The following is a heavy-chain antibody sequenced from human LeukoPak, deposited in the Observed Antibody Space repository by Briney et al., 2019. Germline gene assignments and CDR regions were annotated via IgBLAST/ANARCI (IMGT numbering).Heavy chain of an antibody. J-gene: IGHJ4*02. D-gene: IGHD6-13*01. CDR3: ARDRDSSSWYVFDY. CDR2: ISYDGSNK. V-gene: IGHV3-30-3*01. CDR1: GFTFSSYA. Sequence: GGSLRLSCAASGFTFSSYAMHWVRQAPGKGLEWGAVISYDGSNKYYADSVKGRFTISRDNSKNTLYLQMNSLRAEDTAVYYCARDRDSSSWYVFDYWGQGTLVTVSS.